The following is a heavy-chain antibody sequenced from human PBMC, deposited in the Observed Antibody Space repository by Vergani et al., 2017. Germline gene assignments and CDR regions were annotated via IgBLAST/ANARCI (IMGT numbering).Heavy chain of an antibody. CDR3: ASYKITHVDIVGTGDY. V-gene: IGHV5-10-1*01. J-gene: IGHJ4*02. CDR1: GYSFTSYC. CDR2: IYPSDSYT. D-gene: IGHD5-12*01. Sequence: EVQLVQSGAEVPKPGASLRLSCKGSGYSFTSYCISWVRQMPGKGLGWMGGIYPSDSYTNYSPSFQVHVTISADKSISTAYLQWSSLEASDTAMYYGASYKITHVDIVGTGDYWGQGTLVTVSS.